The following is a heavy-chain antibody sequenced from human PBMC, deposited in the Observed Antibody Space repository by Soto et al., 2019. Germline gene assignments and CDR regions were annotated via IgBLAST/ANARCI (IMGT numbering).Heavy chain of an antibody. D-gene: IGHD2-2*01. J-gene: IGHJ6*03. CDR1: GYTFISYD. CDR2: MNPNSGNT. Sequence: QVQLVQSGAEVKKPGASVKVSCRASGYTFISYDINWVRQATGQGPEWMGWMNPNSGNTGYAQKFHGRVTMSRNTCISTAYMELSSLTSDDTAVYYCARAVPAAKLNMDVWGKGTTVTVSS. CDR3: ARAVPAAKLNMDV. V-gene: IGHV1-8*01.